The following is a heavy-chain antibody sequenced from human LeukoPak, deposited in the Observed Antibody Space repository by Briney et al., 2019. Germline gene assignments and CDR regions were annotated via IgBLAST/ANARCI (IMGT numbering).Heavy chain of an antibody. Sequence: GGCPRLSRAACGYTDSINYISCGPDAPGRRGGCGSVIFNGGSTYYADSVKGRFTISRDNSKNTLYLQMNSLRAEDTAVYYCARAPKDYDILTGYYSGYYFDYWGQGTLVTVSS. CDR3: ARAPKDYDILTGYYSGYYFDY. CDR2: IFNGGST. CDR1: GYTDSINY. D-gene: IGHD3-9*01. V-gene: IGHV3-66*01. J-gene: IGHJ4*02.